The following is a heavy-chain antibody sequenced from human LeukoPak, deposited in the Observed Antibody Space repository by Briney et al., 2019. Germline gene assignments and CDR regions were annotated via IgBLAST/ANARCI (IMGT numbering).Heavy chain of an antibody. Sequence: ASVKVSCKASGYTFTSYDINWVRQATGQGLEWMGWMNPNSGNTGYAQKFQGRVTMTRNTSISTAYMELSSLRSEDTAVYYCARDRESGYWSSTSCYTGSGFDPWGQGTLVTVSS. V-gene: IGHV1-8*01. CDR3: ARDRESGYWSSTSCYTGSGFDP. CDR2: MNPNSGNT. D-gene: IGHD2-2*02. J-gene: IGHJ5*02. CDR1: GYTFTSYD.